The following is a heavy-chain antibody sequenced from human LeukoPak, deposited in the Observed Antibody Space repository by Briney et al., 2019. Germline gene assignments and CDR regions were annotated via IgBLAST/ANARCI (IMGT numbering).Heavy chain of an antibody. CDR3: AKKWSGDYDTSGINDAFDI. V-gene: IGHV3-30*02. J-gene: IGHJ3*02. CDR2: IRYDENNK. CDR1: GFTFSSYS. Sequence: WSLILSCAAAGFTFSSYSMHWVRQAPGKGLEGGAFIRYDENNKYYADSVKGRFTISRDNSKNTLYLQMNSLRAEDTALYYCAKKWSGDYDTSGINDAFDIWGQGTMVTVSS. D-gene: IGHD3-22*01.